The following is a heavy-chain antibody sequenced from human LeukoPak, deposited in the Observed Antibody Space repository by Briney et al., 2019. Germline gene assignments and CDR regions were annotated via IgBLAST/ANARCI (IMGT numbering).Heavy chain of an antibody. D-gene: IGHD2-15*01. Sequence: GGSLRLSCAASGFTFSDYWMNWVRQAPGKGLEWAAYMKQDASETYYVDSVKGRFTISRDNAKNSLYLQMNSLRTEDTAVYYCARGLAAQDWGQGTLVTVSS. CDR1: GFTFSDYW. CDR3: ARGLAAQD. V-gene: IGHV3-7*04. J-gene: IGHJ4*02. CDR2: MKQDASET.